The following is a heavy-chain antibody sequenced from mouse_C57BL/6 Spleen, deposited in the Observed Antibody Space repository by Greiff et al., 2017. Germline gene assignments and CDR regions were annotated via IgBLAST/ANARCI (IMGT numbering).Heavy chain of an antibody. CDR3: AKTLDSSGYVAWFAY. Sequence: VQLQESGPGLVQPSQSLSITCTVSGFSLTSYGVHWVRQSPGKGLEWLGVIWRGGSTDYNAAFMSRLRITKDNSKSQVFFKMNSLHADDTAIYYCAKTLDSSGYVAWFAYWGQGTLVTVSA. CDR2: IWRGGST. CDR1: GFSLTSYG. V-gene: IGHV2-5*01. D-gene: IGHD3-2*02. J-gene: IGHJ3*01.